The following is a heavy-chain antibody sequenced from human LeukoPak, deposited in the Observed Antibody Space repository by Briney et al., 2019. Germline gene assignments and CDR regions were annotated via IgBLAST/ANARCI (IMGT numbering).Heavy chain of an antibody. CDR3: ARDPGVVAFHYFDF. CDR1: GFTFSSHA. CDR2: IGGLGSST. Sequence: GGSLRLSCAASGFTFSSHAMAWVRQAPGKGLEWVSAIGGLGSSTYYGDSVKGRFTISRGNSKNTVYLQMDSLRVEDTAVYYCARDPGVVAFHYFDFWGQGTLITVSS. J-gene: IGHJ4*02. V-gene: IGHV3-23*01. D-gene: IGHD3-3*01.